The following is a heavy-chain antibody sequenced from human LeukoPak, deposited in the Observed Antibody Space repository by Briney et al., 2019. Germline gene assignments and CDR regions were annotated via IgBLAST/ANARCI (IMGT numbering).Heavy chain of an antibody. CDR3: ARAANYYDSSGSPLSDY. CDR2: ISYDGSNK. V-gene: IGHV3-30-3*01. J-gene: IGHJ4*02. CDR1: GFTFSSYA. Sequence: PGRSLRLSCAASGFTFSSYAMHWVRQAPGKGLEWVAVISYDGSNKYYADSVKGRFTISRDNSKNTLYLQMNSLRAKDTAVYYCARAANYYDSSGSPLSDYWGQGTLVTVSS. D-gene: IGHD3-22*01.